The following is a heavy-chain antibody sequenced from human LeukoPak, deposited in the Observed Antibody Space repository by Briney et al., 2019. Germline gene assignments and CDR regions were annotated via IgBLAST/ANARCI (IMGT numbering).Heavy chain of an antibody. CDR1: GYTFTGYY. V-gene: IGHV1-2*02. J-gene: IGHJ4*01. CDR3: ARDLSAADY. Sequence: VASVTDTRKASGYTFTGYYMHWVRQAPGQGLQWMGWINPNSGGTNYAQNFQGRVTMTRDTSISTAYMELSGLTSDDTAVYYCARDLSAADYWG. D-gene: IGHD3-16*01. CDR2: INPNSGGT.